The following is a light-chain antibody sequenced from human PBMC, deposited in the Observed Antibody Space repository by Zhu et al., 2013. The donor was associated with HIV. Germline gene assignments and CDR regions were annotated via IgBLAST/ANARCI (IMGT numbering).Light chain of an antibody. CDR2: WAS. CDR3: QQHYTTPCS. V-gene: IGKV4-1*01. CDR1: QSVLYNSNNKNY. Sequence: DIVMTQSPDSLAVSLGERATINCKSSQSVLYNSNNKNYLAWYQQKAGQPPKLLISWASTRESGVPDRFSGSGSGTNFTLTISSLQAEDVAVYLCQQHYTTPCSFGQGTKLEMK. J-gene: IGKJ2*04.